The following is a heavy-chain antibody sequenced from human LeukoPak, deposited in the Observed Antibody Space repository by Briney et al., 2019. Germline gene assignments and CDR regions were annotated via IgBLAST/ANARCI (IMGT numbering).Heavy chain of an antibody. J-gene: IGHJ4*02. V-gene: IGHV3-7*01. CDR1: GFTFSSYW. D-gene: IGHD3-22*01. CDR3: AREAINYYDSSGYFDY. CDR2: IKQDGSEK. Sequence: GGSLRLSCAASGFTFSSYWMSWVRQAPGKGLEWVANIKQDGSEKYYVDSVKGRFTISRDNAKNSLYLQMNSLRAEDTAVYYCAREAINYYDSSGYFDYWGRGTLVTVSS.